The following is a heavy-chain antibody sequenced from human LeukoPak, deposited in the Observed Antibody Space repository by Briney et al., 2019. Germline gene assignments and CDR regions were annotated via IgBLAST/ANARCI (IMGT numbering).Heavy chain of an antibody. CDR3: AKEVAAEGLVITH. V-gene: IGHV3-23*01. CDR2: ISGSGGST. Sequence: PGRSLRLSCAASGFTFSSYGMSWVRQAPGKGLEWVSAISGSGGSTYYADSVKGRFTISRDNSKNTLYLQMNSLRAEDTAVYYCAKEVAAEGLVITHWGQGTLVTVSS. CDR1: GFTFSSYG. D-gene: IGHD3-9*01. J-gene: IGHJ4*02.